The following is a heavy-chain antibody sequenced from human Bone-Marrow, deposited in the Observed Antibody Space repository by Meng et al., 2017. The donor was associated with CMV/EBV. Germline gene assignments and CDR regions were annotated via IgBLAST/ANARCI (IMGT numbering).Heavy chain of an antibody. CDR2: INSDGSST. CDR1: GFTFSSYW. CDR3: AGVGVSGFRGLRDYYFDY. J-gene: IGHJ4*02. Sequence: GESLKISCAASGFTFSSYWMHWVRQAPGKGLVWVSRINSDGSSTSYADSVKGRFTISRDNAKNSLYLQMNSLRAEDTAVYYCAGVGVSGFRGLRDYYFDYWGQGTLVTVSS. V-gene: IGHV3-74*01. D-gene: IGHD3-16*01.